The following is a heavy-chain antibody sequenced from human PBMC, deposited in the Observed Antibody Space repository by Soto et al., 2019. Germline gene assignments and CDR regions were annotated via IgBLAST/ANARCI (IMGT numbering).Heavy chain of an antibody. J-gene: IGHJ5*02. Sequence: ASVKVSCKASGYTFTSYYMHWVRQAPGQGLEWMGIINPSGGSTSYAQKFQGRVTMTRDTSTSTVYMELSSLRSEDTAVYYCAYQLLPNNWFDPWGQGTLVTVSS. V-gene: IGHV1-46*01. CDR1: GYTFTSYY. D-gene: IGHD2-2*01. CDR2: INPSGGST. CDR3: AYQLLPNNWFDP.